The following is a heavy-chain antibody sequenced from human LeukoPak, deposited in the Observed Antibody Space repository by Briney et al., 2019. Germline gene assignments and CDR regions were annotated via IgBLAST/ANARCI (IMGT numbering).Heavy chain of an antibody. CDR2: IYYSGST. J-gene: IGHJ6*02. D-gene: IGHD4-17*01. V-gene: IGHV4-59*12. CDR3: VRDRRLDGDYYYYVMDV. CDR1: DGSISSYF. Sequence: PSETLSLICTVSDGSISSYFWSWIRQPPGKGLEWIGYIYYSGSTNYNPSLKSRVTISVDTSKNQFFLKLSSVTAADTAVYYCVRDRRLDGDYYYYVMDVWGQGTTVTVSS.